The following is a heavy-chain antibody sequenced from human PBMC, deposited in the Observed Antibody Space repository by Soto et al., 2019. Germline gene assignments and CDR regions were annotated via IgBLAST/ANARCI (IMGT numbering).Heavy chain of an antibody. J-gene: IGHJ4*02. CDR1: GGSISSGGYY. CDR3: ARGGRTGYSFGLDY. Sequence: QVQLQESGPGLVKPSQTLSLTCTVSGGSISSGGYYWSWIRQHPGKGLEWIGYIYYSGSTYYNPSLMTRVTISVDTSKNQFSLELRSVTAADTAVYSCARGGRTGYSFGLDYWGLGTLVTVSS. V-gene: IGHV4-31*03. CDR2: IYYSGST. D-gene: IGHD5-18*01.